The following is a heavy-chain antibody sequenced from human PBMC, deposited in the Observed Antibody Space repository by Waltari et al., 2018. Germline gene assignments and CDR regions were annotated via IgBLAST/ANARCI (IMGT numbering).Heavy chain of an antibody. J-gene: IGHJ5*02. V-gene: IGHV4-39*01. CDR3: ARHSPGSTWFDP. CDR2: IYSRGNI. CDR1: SASIPSPVYY. D-gene: IGHD7-27*01. Sequence: QLQLQESGPGLVKPSETLSLTCSLSSASIPSPVYYLDWIRQSPGKGLEWIGNIYSRGNIHYNPSLGSRVTMSLDSSNNQFSLELRSVTAADTAVYYCARHSPGSTWFDPWGQGTLVTVSS.